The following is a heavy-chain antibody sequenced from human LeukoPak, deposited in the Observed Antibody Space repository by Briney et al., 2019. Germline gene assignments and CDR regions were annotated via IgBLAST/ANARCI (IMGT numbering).Heavy chain of an antibody. CDR2: IIPILGTA. V-gene: IGHV1-69*01. CDR3: ARASVRYFDWLLSFDY. Sequence: SVNLSCTASGGTFSSYAISWVRKAPGQGLERMVGIIPILGTANYAQKFQGRVTITADESTSTAYMELSSLRSEDTAVYYCARASVRYFDWLLSFDYWGQGTLVTVSS. CDR1: GGTFSSYA. D-gene: IGHD3-9*01. J-gene: IGHJ4*02.